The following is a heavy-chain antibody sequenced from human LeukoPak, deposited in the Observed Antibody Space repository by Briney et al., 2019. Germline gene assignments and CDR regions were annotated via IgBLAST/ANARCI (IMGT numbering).Heavy chain of an antibody. V-gene: IGHV1-2*02. D-gene: IGHD2-8*01. Sequence: EASVKVSCKASGYTFTGYYTHWVRQVPGQGLEWMGWINPNSGGTNYAQKFQGRVTMTRDTSISTAYMELSRLRSDDTAVYYCARVGGGLMVYAMETVVDYWGQGTLVTVSS. CDR3: ARVGGGLMVYAMETVVDY. CDR2: INPNSGGT. CDR1: GYTFTGYY. J-gene: IGHJ4*02.